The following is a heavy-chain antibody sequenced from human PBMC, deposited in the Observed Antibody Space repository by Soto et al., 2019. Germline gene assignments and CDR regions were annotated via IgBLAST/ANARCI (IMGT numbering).Heavy chain of an antibody. J-gene: IGHJ6*02. CDR3: ARGVASQISHYYYGMDV. Sequence: GGSLRLSCAASGFTFSSYGMHWVRQAPGKGLEWVAVIWYDGSNKYYADSVKGRFTISRDNSKNTLYLQMNSLRAEDTAVYYCARGVASQISHYYYGMDVWGQGTTVTVS. V-gene: IGHV3-33*01. CDR1: GFTFSSYG. CDR2: IWYDGSNK.